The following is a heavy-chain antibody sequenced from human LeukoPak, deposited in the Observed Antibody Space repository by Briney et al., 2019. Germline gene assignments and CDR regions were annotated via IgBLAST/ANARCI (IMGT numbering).Heavy chain of an antibody. CDR1: GYTFTSYY. CDR3: AREGDTVMARRYFDY. D-gene: IGHD5-18*01. V-gene: IGHV1-46*01. Sequence: ASVKVSCKASGYTFTSYYMHWVRQAPGQGLEWMGVINPSGGSTSYAQKFQGKVTMTRDTSTTTVYMELSGLRSEDTAVYYCAREGDTVMARRYFDYWGQGTLVTVSS. J-gene: IGHJ4*02. CDR2: INPSGGST.